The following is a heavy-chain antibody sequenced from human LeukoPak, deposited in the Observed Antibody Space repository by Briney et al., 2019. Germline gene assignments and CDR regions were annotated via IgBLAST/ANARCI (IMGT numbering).Heavy chain of an antibody. CDR1: GFTFSSYS. CDR3: ARDSTDFDY. CDR2: ISSSSNNI. V-gene: IGHV3-21*06. J-gene: IGHJ4*02. Sequence: GGSLRLSCAASGFTFSSYSMNWVRQARGKGLEWVSSISSSSNNIYYADSVKGRFTISRDNAKNSLYLQMSSLRAEDTAVYYGARDSTDFDYWGQGTLVTVSS.